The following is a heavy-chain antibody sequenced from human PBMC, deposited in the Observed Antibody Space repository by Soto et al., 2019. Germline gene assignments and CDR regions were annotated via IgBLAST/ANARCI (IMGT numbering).Heavy chain of an antibody. CDR3: ARGVGSGSYDNQYNCFDP. D-gene: IGHD3-10*01. CDR1: GYTFTNYG. J-gene: IGHJ5*02. CDR2: INVYNGNT. V-gene: IGHV1-18*01. Sequence: QVQLVQSGGEVKKPGASVKVSCKASGYTFTNYGISWVRQAPGQGLEWMGWINVYNGNTKYAQKVQGRVTMTTDTATSTAYRELRSLRSDDTAVYYCARGVGSGSYDNQYNCFDPWGQGTLVIVCS.